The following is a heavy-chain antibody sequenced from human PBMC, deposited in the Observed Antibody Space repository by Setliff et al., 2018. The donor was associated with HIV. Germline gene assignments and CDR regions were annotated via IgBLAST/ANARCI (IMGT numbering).Heavy chain of an antibody. J-gene: IGHJ4*02. CDR2: IKSKTDGGST. Sequence: PRLSCAASGFSFNNAWMTWVRQAPGKGLEWVGRIKSKTDGGSTDYAAPVKGRFTISRDDSKNTLFLRMSSLKTEDTAVYYCTTGGYDGIVDSWGQGTLVTVSS. D-gene: IGHD5-12*01. CDR3: TTGGYDGIVDS. V-gene: IGHV3-15*01. CDR1: GFSFNNAW.